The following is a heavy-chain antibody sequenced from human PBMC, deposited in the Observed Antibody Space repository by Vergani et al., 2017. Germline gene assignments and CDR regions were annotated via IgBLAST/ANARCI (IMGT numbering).Heavy chain of an antibody. CDR1: GYTFSKYY. CDR2: INPSGGHT. Sequence: QVQVVQSGAEVKKSGASVKVSCKTSGYTFSKYYMHWVRQAPGQGLGWMGIINPSGGHTNYAQKFQGRVTMTRDTSTSTVYMELSSLRSEDTAIYYCARGDYGILTGYRYWGQGTLVTVSA. J-gene: IGHJ4*02. D-gene: IGHD3-9*01. CDR3: ARGDYGILTGYRY. V-gene: IGHV1-46*03.